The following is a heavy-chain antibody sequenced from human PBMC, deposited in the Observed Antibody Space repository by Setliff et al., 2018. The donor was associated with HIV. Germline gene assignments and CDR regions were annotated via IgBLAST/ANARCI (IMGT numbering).Heavy chain of an antibody. V-gene: IGHV4-59*08. CDR2: IHSSGSI. J-gene: IGHJ6*03. Sequence: SETLSLTCSVSSGSVSGYYWGWIRQPPGKKLEWIGYIHSSGSIIYSASLKSRVSISVDTSKNQVSLRLSSVTAADTAVYHCSRGSYYMDVWGKGTTVTVSS. D-gene: IGHD3-16*01. CDR3: SRGSYYMDV. CDR1: SGSVSGYY.